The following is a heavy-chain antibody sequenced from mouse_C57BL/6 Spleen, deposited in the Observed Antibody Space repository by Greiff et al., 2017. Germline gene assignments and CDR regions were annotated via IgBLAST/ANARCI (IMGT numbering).Heavy chain of an antibody. D-gene: IGHD1-1*01. CDR1: GYTFTSYT. CDR3: ADYYGSSYGFAY. CDR2: INPSSGYT. V-gene: IGHV1-4*01. Sequence: QVHVKQSGAELARPGASVKMSCKASGYTFTSYTMHWVKQRPGQGLEWIGYINPSSGYTKYNQKFKDKATLTADKSSSTAYMQLSSLTSEDSAVYYCADYYGSSYGFAYWGQGTLVTVSA. J-gene: IGHJ3*01.